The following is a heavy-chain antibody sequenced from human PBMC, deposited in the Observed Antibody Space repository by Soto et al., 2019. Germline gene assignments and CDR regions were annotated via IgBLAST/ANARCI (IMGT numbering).Heavy chain of an antibody. J-gene: IGHJ3*02. CDR2: IIPIFGTA. CDR1: GGTFSSYA. CDR3: ASEGVTTGVRGGSASLIPFDI. D-gene: IGHD1-26*01. Sequence: GASVRVCCKGSGGTFSSYAISWVRQAPGQGLEWMGGIIPIFGTANYAQKLQGRVTITADESTSTAYMELSSLRSEDTAVYYCASEGVTTGVRGGSASLIPFDIWGQGTMVTVSS. V-gene: IGHV1-69*13.